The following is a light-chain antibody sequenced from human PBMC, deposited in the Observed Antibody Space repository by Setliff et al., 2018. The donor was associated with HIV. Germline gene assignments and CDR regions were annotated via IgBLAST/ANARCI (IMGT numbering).Light chain of an antibody. J-gene: IGLJ1*01. CDR2: ANS. CDR3: QSYDSSLSGFV. CDR1: SSNIGVGYD. V-gene: IGLV1-40*01. Sequence: QSALTQPPSVSGAPGQRVTISCTGSSSNIGVGYDVHWYQHLPGTAPKLLISANSNRPSGVPDRFSGSKSGTSASLAITGLQAEDEAYYYCQSYDSSLSGFVFGTGTKV.